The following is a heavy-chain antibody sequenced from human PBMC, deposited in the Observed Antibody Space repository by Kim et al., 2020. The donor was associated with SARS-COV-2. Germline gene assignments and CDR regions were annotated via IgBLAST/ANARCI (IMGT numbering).Heavy chain of an antibody. V-gene: IGHV4-38-2*02. CDR2: IYHSGST. D-gene: IGHD3-10*01. Sequence: SETLSLTCTVSGYSISSGYYWGWIRQPPGKGLEWIGSIYHSGSTYYNPSLKSRVTISVDTSKNQFSLKLSSVTAADTAVYYCARGGVRGVIGWGQGTLVT. CDR3: ARGGVRGVIG. J-gene: IGHJ4*02. CDR1: GYSISSGYY.